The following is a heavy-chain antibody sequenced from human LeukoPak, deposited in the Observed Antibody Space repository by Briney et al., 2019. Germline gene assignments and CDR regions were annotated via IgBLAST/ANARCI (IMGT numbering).Heavy chain of an antibody. CDR3: AKIYCSSTSCPVGY. CDR1: GFTFSSYA. D-gene: IGHD2-2*01. V-gene: IGHV3-23*01. Sequence: GGSLRLSCAASGFTFSSYAMSWVRQAPGKGLEWVSAISGSGGSTYYADSVKGRFTISRDNSKNTLYLQMNGLRAEDTAVYYCAKIYCSSTSCPVGYWGQGTLVTVSS. J-gene: IGHJ4*02. CDR2: ISGSGGST.